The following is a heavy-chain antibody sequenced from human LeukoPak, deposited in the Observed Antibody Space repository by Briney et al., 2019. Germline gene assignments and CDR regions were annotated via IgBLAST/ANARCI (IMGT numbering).Heavy chain of an antibody. CDR3: AREKDYGGGGGWFDP. D-gene: IGHD4-17*01. CDR2: IKQDGSEK. Sequence: GGSLRLSCAASGFTFSSYWMSWVRQAPGKGREWVANIKQDGSEKYYVDSVKGRFTISRDNAKNSLYLQMNCLRAEDTAVYYCAREKDYGGGGGWFDPWGQGTLVTVSS. V-gene: IGHV3-7*01. CDR1: GFTFSSYW. J-gene: IGHJ5*02.